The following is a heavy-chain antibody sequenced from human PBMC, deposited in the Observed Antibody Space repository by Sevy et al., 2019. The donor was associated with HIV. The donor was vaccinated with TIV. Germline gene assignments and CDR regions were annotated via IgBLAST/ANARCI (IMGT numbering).Heavy chain of an antibody. Sequence: GGSLRLSCEVFGFSFSDYGMHWVRQAPGKGLEWVAAIWYDGINKYYADSVKGRFTISRDNSKNTLYLQMNSLRDEDTAIYYCAGDNLLPMMISMLRVALSYNFDHWGQGTLVTVSS. D-gene: IGHD3-10*01. J-gene: IGHJ4*02. CDR1: GFSFSDYG. V-gene: IGHV3-33*01. CDR2: IWYDGINK. CDR3: AGDNLLPMMISMLRVALSYNFDH.